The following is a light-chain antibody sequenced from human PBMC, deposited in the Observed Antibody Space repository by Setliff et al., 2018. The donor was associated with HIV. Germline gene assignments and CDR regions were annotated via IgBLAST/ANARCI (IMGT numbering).Light chain of an antibody. Sequence: EIVMTQSPVTLSVSPGETATLSCWASQSVGDHLAWYQQKPGQAPRLLIHGASIRATDIPVRFSGSGSETEFTLTITSLQSEDFAVYYCQQYHDWPPITFGQGTKVDIK. CDR1: QSVGDH. J-gene: IGKJ1*01. V-gene: IGKV3-15*01. CDR3: QQYHDWPPIT. CDR2: GAS.